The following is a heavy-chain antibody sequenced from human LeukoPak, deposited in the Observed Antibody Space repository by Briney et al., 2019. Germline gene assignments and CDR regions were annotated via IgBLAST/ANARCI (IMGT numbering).Heavy chain of an antibody. CDR2: IKQDGSEK. D-gene: IGHD5-18*01. CDR1: GFAFSNYW. CDR3: ARRGYSYGRPSGWYFDL. J-gene: IGHJ2*01. Sequence: GGSLRLSCAASGFAFSNYWMSWVRRAPGKGLEWVANIKQDGSEKYYVDSVKGRFTISRDNAKNSLYLQMNSLRAEDTAVYYCARRGYSYGRPSGWYFDLWGRGTLVTVSS. V-gene: IGHV3-7*01.